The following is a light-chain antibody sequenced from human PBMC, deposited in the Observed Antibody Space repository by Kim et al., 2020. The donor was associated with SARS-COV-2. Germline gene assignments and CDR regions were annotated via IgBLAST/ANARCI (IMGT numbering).Light chain of an antibody. Sequence: CSCVRDRVPLVWRARRHSSSYVAWFQQKPGKARKSLIYAVSSLQSGVPSKFSGSRSGTDFTLTMSSLQSEDFATYFCQQYKSYPYTFAQGTKLEIK. CDR2: AVS. V-gene: IGKV1-16*02. CDR1: RHSSSY. J-gene: IGKJ2*01. CDR3: QQYKSYPYT.